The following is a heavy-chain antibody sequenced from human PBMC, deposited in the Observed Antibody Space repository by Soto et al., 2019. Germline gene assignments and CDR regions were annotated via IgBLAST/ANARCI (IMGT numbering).Heavy chain of an antibody. CDR2: IFSSGST. J-gene: IGHJ4*02. D-gene: IGHD5-12*01. CDR1: GGPINTFY. V-gene: IGHV4-4*07. Sequence: PSETLSLTCIVSGGPINTFYWSWVRQPAGKGLEWIGRIFSSGSTSFNPSLESRVAMSVDTSKNHFSLNLSSVTAADMAVYYCAREGSYSAYNFAHGIQLWSFDFWGQGALVTVSS. CDR3: AREGSYSAYNFAHGIQLWSFDF.